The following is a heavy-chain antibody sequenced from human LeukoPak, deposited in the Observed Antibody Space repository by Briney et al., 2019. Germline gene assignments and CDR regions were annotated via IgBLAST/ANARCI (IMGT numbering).Heavy chain of an antibody. Sequence: PGGSLRLSCAGSGFSFSHYAINWVRQAPGKGLEWVSSITSSSGSTIYYADSVKGRFTISRDNAKNSLYLQMNSLRAEDTAVYYCAELGITMIGGVWGKGTTVTISS. CDR3: AELGITMIGGV. V-gene: IGHV3-48*03. CDR1: GFSFSHYA. D-gene: IGHD3-10*02. J-gene: IGHJ6*04. CDR2: ITSSSGSTI.